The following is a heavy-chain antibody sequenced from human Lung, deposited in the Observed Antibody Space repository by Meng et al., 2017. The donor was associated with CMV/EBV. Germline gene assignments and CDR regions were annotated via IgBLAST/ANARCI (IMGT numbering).Heavy chain of an antibody. J-gene: IGHJ6*02. Sequence: SLKISCAASGFTFSGYAMHWVRQAPGKGLEWVSVISYDGSNLHYTDSVKGRFTISRDNSGDTLYLQMNSLRPEDTATYYCAREYQYQLLQQGVDDYYHGLDAWGQGTXVTVSS. CDR2: ISYDGSNL. V-gene: IGHV3-30*04. D-gene: IGHD2-2*01. CDR1: GFTFSGYA. CDR3: AREYQYQLLQQGVDDYYHGLDA.